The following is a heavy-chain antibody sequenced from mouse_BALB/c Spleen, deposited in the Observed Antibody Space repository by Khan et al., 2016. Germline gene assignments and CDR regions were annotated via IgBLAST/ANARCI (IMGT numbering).Heavy chain of an antibody. J-gene: IGHJ2*01. V-gene: IGHV1-69*02. CDR1: GYTFTSYW. Sequence: QVQLQQPGAELVRPGASVKLSCKASGYTFTSYWLNWVKQRPGQGLEWIGNIYPSDSYTNYNQKFKDKAALTVDTSSSTAYMQLSSLTSEDSAVYCGTRSAGSFYDCWGEGTTLTVSS. CDR2: IYPSDSYT. D-gene: IGHD1-1*01. CDR3: TRSAGSFYDC.